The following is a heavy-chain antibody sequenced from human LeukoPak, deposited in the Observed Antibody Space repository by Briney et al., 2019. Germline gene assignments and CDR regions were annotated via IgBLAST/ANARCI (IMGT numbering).Heavy chain of an antibody. CDR3: ARVDCGGDCYFD. CDR2: INLDGSEK. CDR1: GFTFSSYW. Sequence: GGSLRLSCAVSGFTFSSYWMSWVRQTPGKRLEWVANINLDGSEKYYVDSVKGRFTISRDNAKKSLYLQMNSLRAEDMAVYYCARVDCGGDCYFDWGQGTLVTVSS. J-gene: IGHJ4*02. V-gene: IGHV3-7*01. D-gene: IGHD2-21*02.